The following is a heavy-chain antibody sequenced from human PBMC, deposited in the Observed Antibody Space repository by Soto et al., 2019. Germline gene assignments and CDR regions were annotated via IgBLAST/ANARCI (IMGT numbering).Heavy chain of an antibody. D-gene: IGHD6-19*01. Sequence: EVQLLESGGGLVQPGGSLRLPWAASGFTISNYAMGWVRQAPGKGRGWVSSLSGSGDNTYYADSVKGRVTISRDNSRDNSKNTLYLQMNSLRAEDTAVYYCTRSRGWYTFDYWGQGTLVTVSS. CDR2: LSGSGDNT. CDR1: GFTISNYA. J-gene: IGHJ4*02. CDR3: TRSRGWYTFDY. V-gene: IGHV3-23*01.